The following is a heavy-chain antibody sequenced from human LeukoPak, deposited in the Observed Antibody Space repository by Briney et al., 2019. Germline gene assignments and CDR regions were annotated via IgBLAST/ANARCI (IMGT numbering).Heavy chain of an antibody. CDR1: GFSLSTSEVG. CDR2: IYWNDDE. CDR3: ARGRGSARSSLSDY. Sequence: SGPTLVKPTQTLTLTCTFSGFSLSTSEVGVGWLRQAPGKALEWLALIYWNDDEYYSPSLKTRLTIIKDTSKNQVVLKMTNMDAVDRGTYYCARGRGSARSSLSDYWGQGTLVTVCS. J-gene: IGHJ4*02. D-gene: IGHD3-3*01. V-gene: IGHV2-5*04.